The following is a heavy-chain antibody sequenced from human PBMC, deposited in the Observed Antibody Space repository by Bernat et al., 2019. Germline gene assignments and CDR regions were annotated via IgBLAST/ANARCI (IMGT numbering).Heavy chain of an antibody. V-gene: IGHV3-30*03. D-gene: IGHD3-9*01. CDR1: GFTFSSYG. J-gene: IGHJ5*02. CDR3: ARESQGYFDWLFWGNWFDP. Sequence: QVQLVESGGGVVQPGRSLRLSCAASGFTFSSYGMHWVRQAPGKGLEWVAVISYDGSNKYYADSVKGRFTISRDNSKNTLYLQMNSLRAEDTAVYYCARESQGYFDWLFWGNWFDPWGQGTLVTVSS. CDR2: ISYDGSNK.